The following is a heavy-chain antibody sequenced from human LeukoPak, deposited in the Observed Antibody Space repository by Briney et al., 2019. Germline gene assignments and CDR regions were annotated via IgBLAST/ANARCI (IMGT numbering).Heavy chain of an antibody. CDR1: GGSISSSSYY. CDR2: IYYSGST. J-gene: IGHJ5*02. Sequence: SETLSLTCTVSGGSISSSSYYWGWIRQPPGKGLEWIGSIYYSGSTYYNPSLKSRVTISVDTSKNQFSLKLSSVTAADTAVYYCARMSYDILTGYYSEPRKNWFDPWGQGTLVTVSS. D-gene: IGHD3-9*01. V-gene: IGHV4-39*07. CDR3: ARMSYDILTGYYSEPRKNWFDP.